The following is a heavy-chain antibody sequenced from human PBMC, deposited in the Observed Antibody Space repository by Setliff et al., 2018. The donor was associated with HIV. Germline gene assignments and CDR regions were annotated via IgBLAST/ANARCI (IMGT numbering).Heavy chain of an antibody. V-gene: IGHV4-34*01. CDR3: MRGRSITIFGVAYFDF. CDR2: VYHSGTT. Sequence: PSETLSLTCALYGGSFSGYYWSWIRHSPGKGLEWIGSVYHSGTTYYNPSLKSRVTISVDMSNDQFSLKVTSVTAADTAVYYCMRGRSITIFGVAYFDFWGQGTQVTVSS. J-gene: IGHJ4*02. CDR1: GGSFSGYY. D-gene: IGHD3-3*01.